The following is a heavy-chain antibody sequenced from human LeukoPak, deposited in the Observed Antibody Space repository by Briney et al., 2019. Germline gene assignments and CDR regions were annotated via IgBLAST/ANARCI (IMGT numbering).Heavy chain of an antibody. CDR1: GGSISSYY. J-gene: IGHJ3*02. V-gene: IGHV4-59*08. Sequence: PSETLSLTCTVSGGSISSYYWSWIRQPPAKGLEWIAYIYYSGTTNYNPSLRSRITISVDTSKRQFSLKLSSVTAADTAVYYCAREYSSSSGRRAFDIWGQGTMVTVSS. D-gene: IGHD6-6*01. CDR3: AREYSSSSGRRAFDI. CDR2: IYYSGTT.